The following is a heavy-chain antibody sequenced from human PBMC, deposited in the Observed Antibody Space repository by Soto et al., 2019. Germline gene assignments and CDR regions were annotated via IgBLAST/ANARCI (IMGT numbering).Heavy chain of an antibody. V-gene: IGHV1-46*01. CDR3: ARDPRVDTAMVGRGSYGMDV. J-gene: IGHJ6*02. CDR2: INPSGGST. CDR1: GYTFTSYY. Sequence: ASVKVSCKASGYTFTSYYMHWVRQAPGQGLEGMGIINPSGGSTSYAQKFQGRVTMTRDTSTSTVYMELSSLRSEDTAVYYCARDPRVDTAMVGRGSYGMDVWGQGTTVTVSS. D-gene: IGHD5-18*01.